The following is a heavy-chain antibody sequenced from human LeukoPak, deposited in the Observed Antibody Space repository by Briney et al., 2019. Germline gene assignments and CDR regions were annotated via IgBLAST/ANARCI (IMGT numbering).Heavy chain of an antibody. CDR3: ASGGYRQPGNY. CDR1: GGTFSSYA. J-gene: IGHJ4*02. V-gene: IGHV1-69*04. Sequence: SVKVSCKASGGTFSSYAISWVRQAPGQGLEWMGRIIPILGIANYAQKFQGRVTITTDESTSTAYMELSSLRSEDTAVYYCASGGYRQPGNYWGQGTLVTVSS. D-gene: IGHD6-13*01. CDR2: IIPILGIA.